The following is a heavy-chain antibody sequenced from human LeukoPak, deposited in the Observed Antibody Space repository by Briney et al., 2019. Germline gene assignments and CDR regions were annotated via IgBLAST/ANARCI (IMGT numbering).Heavy chain of an antibody. J-gene: IGHJ4*02. CDR1: GFIFSSYS. V-gene: IGHV3-48*02. CDR3: ARDMDIAVPSAIFDY. D-gene: IGHD2-2*01. Sequence: PGGSLRLSCAASGFIFSSYSMNWVRPAPGKGLECVSYISSSSSSIYYADSVKGRFTISRDNAKNSLYLQMNSLRDEDTAVYFCARDMDIAVPSAIFDYWGQGTLVTVSS. CDR2: ISSSSSSI.